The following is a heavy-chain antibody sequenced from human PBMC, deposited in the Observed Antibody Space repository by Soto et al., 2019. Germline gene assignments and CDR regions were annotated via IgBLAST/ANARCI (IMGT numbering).Heavy chain of an antibody. Sequence: GGALRLSCAASGFTFRSCAMTWVRQSPGKGLEWLSAISDDSAVTFYADSVRGRFTISRDNSKNTLYLQMNSLRAEDTAVYYCAKVYYDILTGPGPFDSWGQGTLVTVSS. D-gene: IGHD3-9*01. V-gene: IGHV3-23*01. CDR1: GFTFRSCA. J-gene: IGHJ4*02. CDR3: AKVYYDILTGPGPFDS. CDR2: ISDDSAVT.